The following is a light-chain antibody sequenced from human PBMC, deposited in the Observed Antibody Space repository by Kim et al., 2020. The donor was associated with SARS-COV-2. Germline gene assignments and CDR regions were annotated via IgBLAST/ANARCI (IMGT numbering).Light chain of an antibody. CDR3: QTWGTGLNWV. CDR2: LNSDGRD. Sequence: QLVLTQSPSASASLGASVKLTCTLISGHSSYAIAWHLQQPEKAYRYLMKLNSDGRDSKGDGILDRFSGSSSGAECYLTISSLQSEGEADYYCQTWGTGLNWVFGGGPQLTVL. CDR1: SGHSSYA. J-gene: IGLJ3*02. V-gene: IGLV4-69*01.